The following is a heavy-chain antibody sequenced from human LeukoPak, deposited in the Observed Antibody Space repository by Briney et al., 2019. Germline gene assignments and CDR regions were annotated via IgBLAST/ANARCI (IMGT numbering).Heavy chain of an antibody. CDR1: GGSISSSY. CDR2: IYDSGST. J-gene: IGHJ4*02. Sequence: SETLSLTCTVSGGSISSSYWCWIRQPPGKGLELIGYIYDSGSTNYNPSLKSRVSISEETSKNQFSLNLSSVTAADPAVYYCARGSRGGSYNFDYWGRGTLVTVSS. V-gene: IGHV4-59*01. D-gene: IGHD1-26*01. CDR3: ARGSRGGSYNFDY.